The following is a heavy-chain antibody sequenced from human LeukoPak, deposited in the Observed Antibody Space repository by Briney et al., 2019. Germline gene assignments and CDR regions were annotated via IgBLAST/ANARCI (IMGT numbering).Heavy chain of an antibody. CDR1: GFTFSSYW. D-gene: IGHD6-6*01. Sequence: PGGSLRLSCAASGFTFSSYWMSWVRQAPGKGLEWVANIKQDGSEKCYVDSVKGRFTISRDNAKNSLYLQMNSLRAEDTAVYYCARADSSIAARLSRSSIFNYYYYMDVWGKGTTVTVSS. CDR2: IKQDGSEK. CDR3: ARADSSIAARLSRSSIFNYYYYMDV. V-gene: IGHV3-7*01. J-gene: IGHJ6*03.